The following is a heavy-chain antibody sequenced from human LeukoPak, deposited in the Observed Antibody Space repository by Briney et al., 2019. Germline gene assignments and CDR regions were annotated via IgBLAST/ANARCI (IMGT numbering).Heavy chain of an antibody. Sequence: ASVKVSCKASGYTFTSYGISWVRQAPGQGLEWMGWISAYNGNTNYAQKLQGRVTMTTDTSTSTAYMELRSLRSDDTAVYYCARAVDGCSGGSCYLGWFDPWGQVTLVTVSS. J-gene: IGHJ5*02. CDR2: ISAYNGNT. CDR3: ARAVDGCSGGSCYLGWFDP. D-gene: IGHD2-15*01. V-gene: IGHV1-18*01. CDR1: GYTFTSYG.